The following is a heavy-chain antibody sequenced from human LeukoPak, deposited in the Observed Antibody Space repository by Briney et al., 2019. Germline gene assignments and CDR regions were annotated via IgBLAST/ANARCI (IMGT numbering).Heavy chain of an antibody. V-gene: IGHV1-18*01. D-gene: IGHD5-12*01. CDR2: ISAYNGNT. CDR3: ARVRPYSGYVGKFDY. CDR1: GYTFTSYG. Sequence: ASVKVSCKASGYTFTSYGISWVRQAPGQGLEWIGWISAYNGNTNYAQKLQGRVTMTTDTSTSTAYMELRSLRSDDTAVYYCARVRPYSGYVGKFDYWGQGTPVTVSS. J-gene: IGHJ4*02.